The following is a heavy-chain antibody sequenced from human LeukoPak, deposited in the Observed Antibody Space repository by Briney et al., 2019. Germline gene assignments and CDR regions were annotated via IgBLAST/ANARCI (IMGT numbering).Heavy chain of an antibody. CDR1: GYTFTSYY. CDR2: INPSGGST. CDR3: ARDLDTAFDY. J-gene: IGHJ4*02. V-gene: IGHV1-46*01. Sequence: ASVTVSFKASGYTFTSYYMHWVRQAPGQGLEWMGIINPSGGSTSYAQKFQGKVTMTRDTSTSTVYMELSSLRSEDTAVYYCARDLDTAFDYWGQGTLVTVSS.